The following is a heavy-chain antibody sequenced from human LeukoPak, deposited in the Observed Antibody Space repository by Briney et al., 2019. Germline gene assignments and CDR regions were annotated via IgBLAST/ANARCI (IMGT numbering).Heavy chain of an antibody. D-gene: IGHD6-19*01. J-gene: IGHJ4*02. V-gene: IGHV1-3*01. Sequence: ASVKVSCKASGYTFTSYAMHWVRQAPGQRLEWMGWINAGNGNTEYSQKFQGRVTITRDTSASTAYMELSSLRSEDTAVYYCARGVTVAGTLGRPFDYWGQGTLVTVSS. CDR2: INAGNGNT. CDR3: ARGVTVAGTLGRPFDY. CDR1: GYTFTSYA.